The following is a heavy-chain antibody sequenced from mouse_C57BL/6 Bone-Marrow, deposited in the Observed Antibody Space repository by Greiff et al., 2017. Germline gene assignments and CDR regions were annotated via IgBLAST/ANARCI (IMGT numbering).Heavy chain of an antibody. CDR3: TTYDGYYAMDY. V-gene: IGHV14-4*01. CDR1: GFNIKDDY. Sequence: VQLQQSGAELVRPGASVKLSCTASGFNIKDDYMHWVKQRPEQGLEWIGWIDPENGDTEYASKFQGKATITADTSSNTAYLQLSSLTSEDTAVXYCTTYDGYYAMDYWGQGTSVTVSS. CDR2: IDPENGDT. D-gene: IGHD2-3*01. J-gene: IGHJ4*01.